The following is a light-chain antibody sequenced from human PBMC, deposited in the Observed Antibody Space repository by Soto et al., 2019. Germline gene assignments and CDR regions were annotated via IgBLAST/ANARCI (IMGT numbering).Light chain of an antibody. CDR3: ISYARINNFVL. CDR2: EVS. Sequence: QSALTQPPSASGSPGQSVTISCTGTSSDVGGYNYVSWYQQHPGKAPKVIIYEVSKRPSGVPDRFSGSKSGNTASLTVSGLQAEDEADYYCISYARINNFVLLGGGTKLTVL. CDR1: SSDVGGYNY. V-gene: IGLV2-8*01. J-gene: IGLJ2*01.